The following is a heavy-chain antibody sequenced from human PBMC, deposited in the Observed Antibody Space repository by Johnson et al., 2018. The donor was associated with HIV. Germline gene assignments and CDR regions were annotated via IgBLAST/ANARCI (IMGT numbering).Heavy chain of an antibody. CDR3: ARDLYSGSYYDAFDI. J-gene: IGHJ3*02. Sequence: VQLVESGGGVVQPGRSLRLSCAASGFTFSGYIMHWVRQAPGKGLEWVSLISFDGSNRYYADSVKGRFTISRDNSKNTLYLQMNSLRAEDTAVYYCARDLYSGSYYDAFDIWGQGTMVNVSS. CDR2: ISFDGSNR. V-gene: IGHV3-30-3*01. D-gene: IGHD1-26*01. CDR1: GFTFSGYI.